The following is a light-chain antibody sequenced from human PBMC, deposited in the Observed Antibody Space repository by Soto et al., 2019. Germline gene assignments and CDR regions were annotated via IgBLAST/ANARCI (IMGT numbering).Light chain of an antibody. CDR2: GAS. V-gene: IGKV3-20*01. CDR1: QSVSNSY. J-gene: IGKJ2*01. Sequence: EIVLTQSPGTLSLSPGERATLSCRASQSVSNSYLAWYQQKPGQAPRLLIYGASTRATGIPDRFSGSGSGTDFTFTIRRLEPEDFAVYYCQQYGSSPYTFGQGTKLDI. CDR3: QQYGSSPYT.